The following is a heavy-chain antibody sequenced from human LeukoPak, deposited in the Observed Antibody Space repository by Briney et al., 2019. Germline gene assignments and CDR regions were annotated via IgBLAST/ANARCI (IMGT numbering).Heavy chain of an antibody. V-gene: IGHV4-39*07. CDR1: GGSISTSNYY. CDR3: AREDGTSMDNAFDI. CDR2: IFYSGST. J-gene: IGHJ3*02. D-gene: IGHD5-18*01. Sequence: SETLSLTCTVSGGSISTSNYYWGWIRQPPGKGLEWIGNIFYSGSTYYNPSLKSRVTISEDPSKNQFSLKLSSVTAADTAVYYCAREDGTSMDNAFDIWGQGAMVTVSS.